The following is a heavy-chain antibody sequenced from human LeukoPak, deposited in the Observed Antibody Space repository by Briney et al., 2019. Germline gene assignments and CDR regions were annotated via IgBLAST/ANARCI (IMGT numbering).Heavy chain of an antibody. CDR1: GGSISSYY. CDR2: IYYSGST. D-gene: IGHD5-18*01. CDR3: ARGRATVTSAPVVFDY. V-gene: IGHV4-59*01. J-gene: IGHJ4*02. Sequence: SETLSLTCTVSGGSISSYYWSWIRQPPGKGLEWIGYIYYSGSTNYNPSLKSRVTISVDTSKNQFSLKLSSVTAAGTAVYYCARGRATVTSAPVVFDYWGQGTLVTVSS.